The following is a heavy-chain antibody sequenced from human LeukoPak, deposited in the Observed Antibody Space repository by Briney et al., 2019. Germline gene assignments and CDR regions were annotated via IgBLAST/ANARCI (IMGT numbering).Heavy chain of an antibody. Sequence: ASVKVSCKASGYTFSDYYMHWVRQAPGQGLEWMGWITPNSGATGYAQKFQGRVTMTRDTSIRTADMELNSLRSDDTAMYYCSRGSALNRAYSGYDPPFHYWGQGTLVAVSS. D-gene: IGHD5-12*01. V-gene: IGHV1-2*02. CDR2: ITPNSGAT. CDR1: GYTFSDYY. J-gene: IGHJ4*02. CDR3: SRGSALNRAYSGYDPPFHY.